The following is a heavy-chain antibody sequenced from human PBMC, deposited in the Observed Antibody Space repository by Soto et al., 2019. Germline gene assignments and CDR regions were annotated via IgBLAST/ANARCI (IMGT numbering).Heavy chain of an antibody. V-gene: IGHV3-30-3*01. J-gene: IGHJ4*02. CDR2: ISYDGSNK. CDR1: GFTFSSYA. CDR3: ASLTLPAATGFDY. Sequence: QVQLVESGGGVVQPGRSLRLSCAASGFTFSSYAMHWVRQAPGKGLEWVAVISYDGSNKYYADSVKGRFTISRDNSKNTLYLQMNSLRAEDTAVYYCASLTLPAATGFDYWGQGTLVTVSS. D-gene: IGHD2-2*01.